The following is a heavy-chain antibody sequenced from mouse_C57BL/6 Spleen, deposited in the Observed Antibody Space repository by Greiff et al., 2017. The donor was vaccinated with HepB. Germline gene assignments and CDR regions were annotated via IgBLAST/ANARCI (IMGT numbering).Heavy chain of an antibody. CDR3: ARGYYDYERAMDY. CDR2: ISYDGSN. V-gene: IGHV3-6*01. D-gene: IGHD2-4*01. CDR1: GYSITSGYY. Sequence: EVKLEESGPGLVKPSQSLSLTCSVTGYSITSGYYWNWIRQFPGNKLEWMGYISYDGSNNYNPSLKNRISITRDTSKNQFFLKLNSVTTEDTATYYCARGYYDYERAMDYWGQGTSVTVSS. J-gene: IGHJ4*01.